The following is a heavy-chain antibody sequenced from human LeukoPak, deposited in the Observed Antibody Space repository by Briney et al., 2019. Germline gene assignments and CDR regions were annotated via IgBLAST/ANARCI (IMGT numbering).Heavy chain of an antibody. V-gene: IGHV4-39*07. D-gene: IGHD6-19*01. Sequence: SETLSLTCTVSGGSISSSSYYWGWIRQPPGKGLEWIGSIYYSGSTYYNPSLKSRVTISVDTSKNQFSLKLSSVTAADTAVYYCARVGSSGWFPDWGQGTLVTVSS. CDR3: ARVGSSGWFPD. CDR2: IYYSGST. J-gene: IGHJ4*02. CDR1: GGSISSSSYY.